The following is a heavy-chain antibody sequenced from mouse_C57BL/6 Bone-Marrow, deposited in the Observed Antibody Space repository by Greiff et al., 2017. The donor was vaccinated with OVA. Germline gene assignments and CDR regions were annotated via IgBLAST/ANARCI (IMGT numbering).Heavy chain of an antibody. V-gene: IGHV14-4*01. J-gene: IGHJ2*01. CDR1: GFNFTDDY. D-gene: IGHD2-3*01. CDR3: TVDGYYFDD. Sequence: VQLQQSGAELVRPGASVKLSCTASGFNFTDDYMHWVKQRPEQGLEWIGWIDPETGDTDYASKFQGKATITADTSSSTAYLQLRSLTSADTAVDYCTVDGYYFDDWGPGTTRTVSS. CDR2: IDPETGDT.